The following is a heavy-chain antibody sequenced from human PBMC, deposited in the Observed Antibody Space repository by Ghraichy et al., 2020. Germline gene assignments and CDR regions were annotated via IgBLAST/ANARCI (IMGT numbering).Heavy chain of an antibody. Sequence: GGSLRLSCAASGFTFSSYAMSWVRQAPGKGLEWVSAISGSGGSTYYADSVKGRFTISRDNSKNTLYLQMNSLRAEDTAVYYCAKDVGKYNWNDVVDYWGQGTLVTVSS. D-gene: IGHD1-1*01. CDR2: ISGSGGST. J-gene: IGHJ4*02. CDR3: AKDVGKYNWNDVVDY. CDR1: GFTFSSYA. V-gene: IGHV3-23*01.